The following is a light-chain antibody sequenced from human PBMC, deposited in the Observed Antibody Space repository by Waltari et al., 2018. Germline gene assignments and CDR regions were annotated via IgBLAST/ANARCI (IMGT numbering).Light chain of an antibody. J-gene: IGLJ3*02. V-gene: IGLV2-11*01. CDR1: SSDFGRYDS. CDR2: NVS. CDR3: CSYAAASHWV. Sequence: QSALTQPRSVSGSPGPPLTISCPGISSDFGRYDSVSWYQQHPGKAPKLVIYNVSKRPSGVPDRVSGSKSGNTASLTISGLQAEDEGDYYCCSYAAASHWVFGGGTKLTVL.